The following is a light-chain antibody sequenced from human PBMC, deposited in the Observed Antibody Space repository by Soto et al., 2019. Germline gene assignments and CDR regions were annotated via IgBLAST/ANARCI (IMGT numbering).Light chain of an antibody. CDR1: QSVGTY. Sequence: EIVLTQSPATLSLSPGERATLSCRASQSVGTYLAWYQQRPGQAPRLLIYDASSRATGFPARFSGSGSGTDFTLTISSLEPEDFAVYYCQQRRNWPSISFGQGTRLEIK. V-gene: IGKV3-11*01. J-gene: IGKJ5*01. CDR3: QQRRNWPSIS. CDR2: DAS.